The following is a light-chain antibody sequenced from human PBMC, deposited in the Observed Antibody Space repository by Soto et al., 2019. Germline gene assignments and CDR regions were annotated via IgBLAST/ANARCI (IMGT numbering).Light chain of an antibody. CDR1: QSIDAW. CDR2: RAS. J-gene: IGKJ2*01. Sequence: DVQMTQSPSTLSASIGDTVTITCRASQSIDAWLAWYQQKPGKPPKLLIYRASILENGVPSRFXXSGSGTEFTLTISGLRPDDLGTYYCQQYNSYPKTFGEGTKLDI. V-gene: IGKV1-5*03. CDR3: QQYNSYPKT.